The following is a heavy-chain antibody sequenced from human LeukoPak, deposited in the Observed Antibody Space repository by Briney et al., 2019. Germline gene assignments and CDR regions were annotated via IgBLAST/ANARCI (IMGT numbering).Heavy chain of an antibody. J-gene: IGHJ5*02. D-gene: IGHD4/OR15-4a*01. CDR2: ISYSGST. CDR3: ARGGASSNWFDP. V-gene: IGHV4-59*01. CDR1: GDSISSFY. Sequence: SETLSLTCTVSGDSISSFYWSWIRQPPGKRPEGIGYISYSGSTVYNPSLRSRVTISVDTSKNQLSLKLSSVTAADTAVYYCARGGASSNWFDPWGQGTLVTVSS.